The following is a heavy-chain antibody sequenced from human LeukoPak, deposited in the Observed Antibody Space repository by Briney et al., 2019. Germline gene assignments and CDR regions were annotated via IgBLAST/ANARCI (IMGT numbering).Heavy chain of an antibody. V-gene: IGHV4-34*01. J-gene: IGHJ4*02. D-gene: IGHD4-17*01. CDR2: INHSGST. CDR3: ARERGGLTTVTTYFDY. CDR1: GGSFSGYY. Sequence: PSETLSLTCAVYGGSFSGYYWSWIRQPPGKGLEWIGEINHSGSTNYNPSLKSRVTISVDTSKNQFSLKLSSVTAADTAVYYSARERGGLTTVTTYFDYWGQGTLVTVSS.